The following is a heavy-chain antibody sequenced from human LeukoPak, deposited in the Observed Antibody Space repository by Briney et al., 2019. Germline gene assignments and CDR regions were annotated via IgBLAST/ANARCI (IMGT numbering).Heavy chain of an antibody. Sequence: PGGSLRLSCAASGFTFSSNYMSWVRQAPGKGLEWVSVIYSGGSTYYADSVKGRFTISRDNSKNTLYLQMNSLRAEDTAVYYCARDPMLRAFDIWGQGTMVTVSS. CDR2: IYSGGST. V-gene: IGHV3-53*01. D-gene: IGHD2-8*01. CDR3: ARDPMLRAFDI. CDR1: GFTFSSNY. J-gene: IGHJ3*02.